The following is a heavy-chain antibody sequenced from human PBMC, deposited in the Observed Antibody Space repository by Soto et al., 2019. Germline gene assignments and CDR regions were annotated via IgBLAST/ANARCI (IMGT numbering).Heavy chain of an antibody. J-gene: IGHJ3*02. CDR2: IYYGGST. D-gene: IGHD5-12*01. Sequence: QVQLQESGPGLVKPSETLSLTCTVSGGSISSYYWSWIRQPPGKGLEWIGYIYYGGSTNYNPSLKSRVTISVDTSKNQFSLKLSSVTAADTAVYYCARRVYSGYDSDAFDIWGQGTMVTVSS. CDR1: GGSISSYY. CDR3: ARRVYSGYDSDAFDI. V-gene: IGHV4-59*08.